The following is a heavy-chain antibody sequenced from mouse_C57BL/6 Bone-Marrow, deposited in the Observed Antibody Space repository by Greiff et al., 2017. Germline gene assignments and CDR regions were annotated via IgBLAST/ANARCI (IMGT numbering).Heavy chain of an antibody. J-gene: IGHJ2*01. V-gene: IGHV1-26*01. Sequence: EVQLQQSGPELVKPGASVKISCKASGYTFTDYYMNWVKQSHGKSLEWIGDINPNNGGTSYNQKFKGKATLTVDKSSSTAYMELRSLTSEDSAVYYCARVGWFLFDYWGQGTTLTVSS. D-gene: IGHD2-3*01. CDR3: ARVGWFLFDY. CDR2: INPNNGGT. CDR1: GYTFTDYY.